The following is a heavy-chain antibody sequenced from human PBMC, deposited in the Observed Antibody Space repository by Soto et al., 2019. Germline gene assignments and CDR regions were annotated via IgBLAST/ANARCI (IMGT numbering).Heavy chain of an antibody. D-gene: IGHD3-22*01. CDR2: IYPRGGTT. J-gene: IGHJ6*02. CDR3: SRVGYSSTGTTFHYHGLDV. Sequence: QVQLVQSGAEVKKPGASVKVSCKASGYNFTSHYMHWVRQAPGQGLESMGIIYPRGGTTIYAQKFQCRVTMTSDTSTHTFGMELSSLRSEDTAMYYCSRVGYSSTGTTFHYHGLDVCGQGTTVTVSS. CDR1: GYNFTSHY. V-gene: IGHV1-46*01.